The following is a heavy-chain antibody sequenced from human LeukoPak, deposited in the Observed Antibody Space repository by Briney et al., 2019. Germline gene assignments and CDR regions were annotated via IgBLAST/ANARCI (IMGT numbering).Heavy chain of an antibody. CDR1: GFTFSSYA. CDR2: ISGSGGST. V-gene: IGHV3-23*01. CDR3: ATSTTYYYDRSGHRAPGAFDI. D-gene: IGHD3-22*01. Sequence: PGGSLRLSCAASGFTFSSYAMSWVRQAPGKGLEWVSAISGSGGSTYYADSVKGRFTISRDNAKNSLYIQMNSLRAEDTAMYTCATSTTYYYDRSGHRAPGAFDIWGQGTMVTVSS. J-gene: IGHJ3*02.